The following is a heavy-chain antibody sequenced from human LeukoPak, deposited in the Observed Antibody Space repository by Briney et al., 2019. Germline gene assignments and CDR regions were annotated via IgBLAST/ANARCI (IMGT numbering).Heavy chain of an antibody. J-gene: IGHJ4*02. V-gene: IGHV3-23*01. CDR3: AGGRYYDNSVYYYFDY. CDR1: GFTFSSYA. CDR2: ISGSGGST. Sequence: GGSLRLSCAASGFTFSSYAMSWVRQAPGMGLAWVSAISGSGGSTYYADSVKGRFTISRDTSKNTLYLQMNSLRAEGTAVYYCAGGRYYDNSVYYYFDYWGQGTLVTVSS. D-gene: IGHD3-22*01.